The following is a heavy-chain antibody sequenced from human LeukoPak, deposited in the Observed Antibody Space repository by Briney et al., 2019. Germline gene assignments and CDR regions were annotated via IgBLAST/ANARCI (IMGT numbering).Heavy chain of an antibody. Sequence: SQTLSLTCAISGDSFSSNSAAWNWIRLSPSRGLEWLGRTYYRSKWYNDYAVSVKSRITINPDTSKNQFSLQLNSVTPEDTAVYYCVRARTVRDPYYYYGMDVWGQGTTVTVSS. CDR2: TYYRSKWYN. CDR3: VRARTVRDPYYYYGMDV. D-gene: IGHD1-1*01. V-gene: IGHV6-1*01. CDR1: GDSFSSNSAA. J-gene: IGHJ6*02.